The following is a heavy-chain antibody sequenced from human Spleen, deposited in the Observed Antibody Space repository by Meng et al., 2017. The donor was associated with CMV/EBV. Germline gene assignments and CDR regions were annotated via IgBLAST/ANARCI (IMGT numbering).Heavy chain of an antibody. CDR3: VRGAFSNPKWDYYDSSYYYYDAMDV. V-gene: IGHV1-8*03. D-gene: IGHD3-22*01. CDR2: MDPKSGNT. Sequence: WVRQATGQGLEWMGWMDPKSGNTIYAQKFQGRVAITRNTSINTAYMELSSLRSEDTAVYYCVRGAFSNPKWDYYDSSYYYYDAMDVWGPGTTVTVSS. J-gene: IGHJ6*02.